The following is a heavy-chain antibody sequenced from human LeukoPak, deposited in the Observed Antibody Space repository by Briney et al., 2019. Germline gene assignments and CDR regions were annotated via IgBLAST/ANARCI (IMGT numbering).Heavy chain of an antibody. J-gene: IGHJ4*02. D-gene: IGHD3-16*01. CDR3: ARASWVSSTDAVR. V-gene: IGHV3-23*01. CDR1: GLSFSTFA. CDR2: IRGNGET. Sequence: GGSLRLSCAASGLSFSTFAMSWVRQGPATGLEWVSSIRGNGETFYVDSVKGRFSLSSDSSRNTVYLQLNNLRVEDTAIYYCARASWVSSTDAVRWGQGTLVTVSS.